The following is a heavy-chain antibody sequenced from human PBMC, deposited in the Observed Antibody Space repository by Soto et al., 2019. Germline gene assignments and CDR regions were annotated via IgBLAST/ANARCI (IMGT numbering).Heavy chain of an antibody. Sequence: QVQLVESGGGVVQPGRSLRLSCAASGFTFSSYGMHWVRQAPGKGLEWVAVIWYDGSNKYYADSVKGRFTISRDNSKNTLYLQRNSLRAEDTAVYYCARDEVYCSGGSCYSGNDYWGQGTLVTVSS. D-gene: IGHD2-15*01. V-gene: IGHV3-33*01. CDR3: ARDEVYCSGGSCYSGNDY. CDR2: IWYDGSNK. J-gene: IGHJ4*02. CDR1: GFTFSSYG.